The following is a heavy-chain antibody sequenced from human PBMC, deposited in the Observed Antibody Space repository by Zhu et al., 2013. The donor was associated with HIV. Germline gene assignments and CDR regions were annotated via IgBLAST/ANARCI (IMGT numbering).Heavy chain of an antibody. CDR2: MNPTSGTP. CDR3: VRDKIMVTFGELIKARYLQN. D-gene: IGHD3-16*01. CDR1: GYTFTSYY. Sequence: QVNLVQSGTDVKKPGASVNISCKASGYTFTSYYIHWVRQAPGEGLEWMGIMNPTSGTPTYAEKFQDRVIMTTDTSTTTVYMEMRRLRSDDTATYYCVRDKIMVTFGELIKARYLQNWGQGTLVSVSS. J-gene: IGHJ1*01. V-gene: IGHV1-46*01.